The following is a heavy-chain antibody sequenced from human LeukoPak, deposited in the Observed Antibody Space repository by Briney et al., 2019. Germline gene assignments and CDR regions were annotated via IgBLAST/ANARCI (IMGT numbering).Heavy chain of an antibody. D-gene: IGHD3-16*01. CDR1: GFSFSTQR. J-gene: IGHJ4*02. CDR2: INIGERIT. Sequence: GGSLRLSCAASGFSFSTQRMHWVRQAPGKGLVWVSYINIGERITGYADSVKGRFTISRDNAQNSLYLQMNGLRVEDTAVYYCTRRLDDWGQGTLVTVSS. V-gene: IGHV3-74*01. CDR3: TRRLDD.